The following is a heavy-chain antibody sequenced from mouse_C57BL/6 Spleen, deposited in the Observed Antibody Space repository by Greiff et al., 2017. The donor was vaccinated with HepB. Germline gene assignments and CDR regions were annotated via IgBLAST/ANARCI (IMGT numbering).Heavy chain of an antibody. CDR3: ARNPGDSSAAWFAY. J-gene: IGHJ3*01. Sequence: VKLMESGAGLMKPGASVKLSCKATGFTFNGYWIEWVKQRPGHGLEWIGEILPGSGSTNYNEKFKGKVTFTADASSNTTYMQLSSLTTEDSAIYYCARNPGDSSAAWFAYWGQGTLVTVSA. CDR2: ILPGSGST. D-gene: IGHD1-1*01. V-gene: IGHV1-9*01. CDR1: GFTFNGYW.